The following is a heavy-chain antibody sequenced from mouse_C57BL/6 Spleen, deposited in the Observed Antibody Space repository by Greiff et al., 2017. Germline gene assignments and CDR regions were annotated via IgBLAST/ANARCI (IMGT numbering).Heavy chain of an antibody. V-gene: IGHV1-74*01. CDR1: GYTFTSYW. Sequence: QVLLQQPGAELVQPGASVKVSCKASGYTFTSYWMHWVKQRPGQGLEWIGSIHPSDSDTNYNQNSKGKATLTVDKSSSTAYMLLSSLTSEDSAVYYCAIDYSNYDYAMDYWGQGTSVTVAS. D-gene: IGHD2-5*01. CDR2: IHPSDSDT. CDR3: AIDYSNYDYAMDY. J-gene: IGHJ4*01.